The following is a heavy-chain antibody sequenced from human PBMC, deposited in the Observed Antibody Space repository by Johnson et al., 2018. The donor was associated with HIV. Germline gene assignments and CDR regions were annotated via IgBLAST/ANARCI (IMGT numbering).Heavy chain of an antibody. Sequence: VQLVESGGGLIQPGGSLRLSCAASGFTVSSNYMSWVRQAPGKGLEWVSIIYSGSTIYYADSVKGRFTISRDNAKNSLYLQMNSLRAEDTAVYYCARDKDYGANQAFDIWGQGTMVTVSS. CDR3: ARDKDYGANQAFDI. V-gene: IGHV3-53*01. J-gene: IGHJ3*02. D-gene: IGHD4-17*01. CDR1: GFTVSSNY. CDR2: IYSGSTI.